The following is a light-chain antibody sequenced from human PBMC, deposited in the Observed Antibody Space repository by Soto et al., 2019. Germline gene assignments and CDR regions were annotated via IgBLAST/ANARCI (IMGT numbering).Light chain of an antibody. CDR1: QSINSH. Sequence: DIQMTQSPSSLSAVIGDRVTIACRASQSINSHLNWYQQKPGKAPKLLIYAASSLQSGVPSRFSGSRSVTDFTLTISSLQPEDFATYFCQQSHSSPYTFGQGTKLEIK. CDR3: QQSHSSPYT. J-gene: IGKJ2*01. V-gene: IGKV1-39*01. CDR2: AAS.